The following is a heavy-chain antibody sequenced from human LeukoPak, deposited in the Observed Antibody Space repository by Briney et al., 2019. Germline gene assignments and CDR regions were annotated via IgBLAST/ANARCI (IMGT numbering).Heavy chain of an antibody. CDR2: IYYSGST. D-gene: IGHD4-23*01. J-gene: IGHJ4*02. CDR1: GGSISSYY. Sequence: LSETLSLTCTVSGGSISSYYWGWIRQPPGKGLEWIGYIYYSGSTNYNPSLKSRVTISVDTSKNQFSLKLSSVTAADTAVYYCARGTARVTSPDFDYWGQGTLVTVSS. CDR3: ARGTARVTSPDFDY. V-gene: IGHV4-59*01.